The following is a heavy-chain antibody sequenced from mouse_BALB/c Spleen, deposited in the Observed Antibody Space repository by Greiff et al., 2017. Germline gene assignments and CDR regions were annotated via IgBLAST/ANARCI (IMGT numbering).Heavy chain of an antibody. CDR1: GFTFSSYW. J-gene: IGHJ1*01. CDR2: IRLKSDNYAT. D-gene: IGHD4-1*01. Sequence: EVKLVESGGGLVQPGGSMKLSCVASGFTFSSYWMSWVRQSPEKGLEWVAEIRLKSDNYATHYAESVKGKFTISRDDSKSRLYLQMNSLRAEDTGIYYCITANWGWYFDVWGAGTTVTVSS. CDR3: ITANWGWYFDV. V-gene: IGHV6-6*02.